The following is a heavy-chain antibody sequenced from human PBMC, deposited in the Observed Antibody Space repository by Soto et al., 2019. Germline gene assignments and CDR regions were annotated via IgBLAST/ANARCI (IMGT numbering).Heavy chain of an antibody. Sequence: QVQLQESGPGLVKPSETLSLTCTVSGGSISSDYWSWIRQPPGKGLEWIAYIDYSGTTNNNSSLPSLVTISIDTSKNQFSLKLTSVTAADTAVYYCARHSGGWFGVWGQGTTVTVSS. J-gene: IGHJ6*02. V-gene: IGHV4-59*08. D-gene: IGHD3-10*01. CDR3: ARHSGGWFGV. CDR1: GGSISSDY. CDR2: IDYSGTT.